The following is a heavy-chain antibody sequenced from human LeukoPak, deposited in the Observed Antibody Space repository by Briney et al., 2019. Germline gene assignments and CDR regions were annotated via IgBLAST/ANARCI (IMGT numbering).Heavy chain of an antibody. CDR3: ARDSKFEGSSSWRSRYFDY. CDR2: INHSGCT. V-gene: IGHV4-61*01. CDR1: GGSVSSGSYY. J-gene: IGHJ4*02. Sequence: SETLSLTCTVSGGSVSSGSYYWSWIRQPPGKGPEWIGEINHSGCTNYNPSLKSRVTISVDTSKNQFSLKLSSVTAADTAVYYCARDSKFEGSSSWRSRYFDYWGQGTLVTVSS. D-gene: IGHD6-13*01.